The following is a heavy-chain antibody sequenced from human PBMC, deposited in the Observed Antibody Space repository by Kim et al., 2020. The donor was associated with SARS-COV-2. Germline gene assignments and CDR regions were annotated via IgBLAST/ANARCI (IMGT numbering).Heavy chain of an antibody. CDR1: GFTFSSYS. CDR3: TRGAHSRSWYWQVPHGMDV. Sequence: GGSLRLSCAASGFTFSSYSMNWVRQAPGKGLEWVSSISSSSSYIYYADSVQGRFTISRDKAKNTLSLQMNSLRAEDTAVYYCTRGAHSRSWYWQVPHGMDVWGQGTTVTVSS. J-gene: IGHJ6*02. V-gene: IGHV3-21*01. D-gene: IGHD6-13*01. CDR2: ISSSSSYI.